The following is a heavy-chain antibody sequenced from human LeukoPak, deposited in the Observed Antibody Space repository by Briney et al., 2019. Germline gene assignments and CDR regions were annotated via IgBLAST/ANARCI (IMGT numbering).Heavy chain of an antibody. V-gene: IGHV3-53*05. J-gene: IGHJ4*02. Sequence: PGGSLRLSCAASGFTVSTNYMSWVRQAPGKGLEWVSVLYHGGSTYYADSVKGRFTISRDNSQNMLYQQMNSLRVDDTSVYCCAKVQLERRELLPNFDSWGQGTLVTVSS. CDR2: LYHGGST. CDR1: GFTVSTNY. D-gene: IGHD1-1*01. CDR3: AKVQLERRELLPNFDS.